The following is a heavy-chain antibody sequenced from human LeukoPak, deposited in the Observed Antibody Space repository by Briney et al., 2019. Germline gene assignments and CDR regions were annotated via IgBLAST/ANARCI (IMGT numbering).Heavy chain of an antibody. D-gene: IGHD3-22*01. CDR2: IWFDGSYK. CDR1: GVTLSNFG. CDR3: ARGEYYDSSGYSQYFQH. V-gene: IGHV3-33*01. J-gene: IGHJ1*01. Sequence: GRSLRLSCAASGVTLSNFGMHWVRQAPGKGLEWVAIIWFDGSYKYYADSVKGRFTISRDNSKNTLYLQMNSLRAEDTAVYYCARGEYYDSSGYSQYFQHWGQGTLVTVSS.